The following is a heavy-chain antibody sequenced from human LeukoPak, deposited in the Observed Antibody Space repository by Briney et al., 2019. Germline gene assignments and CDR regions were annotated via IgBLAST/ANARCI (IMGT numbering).Heavy chain of an antibody. CDR2: ISAYKGNT. J-gene: IGHJ2*01. V-gene: IGHV1-18*04. D-gene: IGHD5-24*01. CDR1: VYSFNVHG. Sequence: ASVKVSCKASVYSFNVHGMTWVRQAPGQGLEWMGWISAYKGNTNYAAKFQGRVTMTTDTSTSTGYMELTSLRSDDTAVYYCARTLGGNYVEMATGVDLWGRGTLVTVS. CDR3: ARTLGGNYVEMATGVDL.